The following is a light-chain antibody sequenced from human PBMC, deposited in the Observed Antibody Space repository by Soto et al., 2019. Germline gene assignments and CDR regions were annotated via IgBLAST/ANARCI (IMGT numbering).Light chain of an antibody. CDR2: GAS. Sequence: EIVVTQAPATLSVAPGERATLSCRASQSVSFNMAWYQQTPGQAPRLLIYGASTRATAIPARFSGSGSGTEFTLTITSLQSEDFGVYYCQQYNHWPRPFGQGTKVEIK. CDR1: QSVSFN. V-gene: IGKV3-15*01. CDR3: QQYNHWPRP. J-gene: IGKJ1*01.